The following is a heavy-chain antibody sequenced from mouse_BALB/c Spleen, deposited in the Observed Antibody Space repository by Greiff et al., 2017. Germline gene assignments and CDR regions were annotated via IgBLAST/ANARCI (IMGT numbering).Heavy chain of an antibody. CDR2: INPSNGGT. CDR1: GYTFTSYY. CDR3: TRLLRNGYFDV. V-gene: IGHV1S81*02. J-gene: IGHJ1*01. Sequence: QVQLQQPGAELVKPGASVKLSCKASGYTFTSYYMYWVKQRPGQGLEWIGGINPSNGGTNFNEKFKSKATLTVDKSSSTAYMQLSSLTSEDSAVYYCTRLLRNGYFDVWGAGTTVTVSS. D-gene: IGHD1-1*01.